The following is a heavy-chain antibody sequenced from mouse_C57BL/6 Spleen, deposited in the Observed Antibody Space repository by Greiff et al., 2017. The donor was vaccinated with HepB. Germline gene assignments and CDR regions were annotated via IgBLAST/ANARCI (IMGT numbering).Heavy chain of an antibody. CDR2: ISDGGSYT. CDR1: GFTFSSYA. Sequence: VKLVESGGGLVKPGGSLKLSCAASGFTFSSYAMSWVRQTPEKRLEWVATISDGGSYTYYPDNVKGRFTISRDNAKNNLYLQMSHLKSEDTAMYYCARDKSWGAMDYWGQGTSVTVSS. CDR3: ARDKSWGAMDY. J-gene: IGHJ4*01. D-gene: IGHD4-1*01. V-gene: IGHV5-4*01.